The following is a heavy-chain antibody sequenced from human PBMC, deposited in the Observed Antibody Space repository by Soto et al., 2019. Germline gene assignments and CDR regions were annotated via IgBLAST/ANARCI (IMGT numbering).Heavy chain of an antibody. Sequence: ASVKVSCKASGYTFTGYYMHWVRQAPGQGLEWMGWINPNSGGTNYAQKFQGRVTMTRDTSISTAYMELSRLRSDDTAVYYCAREWAGTYYYGMDVWGQGTTVTVSS. V-gene: IGHV1-2*02. D-gene: IGHD6-19*01. CDR2: INPNSGGT. J-gene: IGHJ6*02. CDR3: AREWAGTYYYGMDV. CDR1: GYTFTGYY.